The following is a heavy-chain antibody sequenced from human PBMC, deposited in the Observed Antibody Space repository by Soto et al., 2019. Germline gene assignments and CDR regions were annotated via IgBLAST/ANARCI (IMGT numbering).Heavy chain of an antibody. Sequence: ASVKVSCKASGYTFTGYYMHWVRQAPGQGLEGMGWINPNSGGTNYAQKFQGWVTMTRDTSISTAYMELSRLRSDDTAVYYCARSSITIFGVVRDYYYYMDVWGKGTTATVS. CDR1: GYTFTGYY. D-gene: IGHD3-3*01. CDR2: INPNSGGT. V-gene: IGHV1-2*04. J-gene: IGHJ6*03. CDR3: ARSSITIFGVVRDYYYYMDV.